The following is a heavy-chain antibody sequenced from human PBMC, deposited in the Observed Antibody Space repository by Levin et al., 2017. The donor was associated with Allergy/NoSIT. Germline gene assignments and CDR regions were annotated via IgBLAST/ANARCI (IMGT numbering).Heavy chain of an antibody. Sequence: ASVKVSCKASGYTFTDYYMHWVRQAPGQGLEWMGWINPNSGGTKYAQKIQGRVTMTWDTSINTAYMELSRLRSDDTAVYYCARDGSTGCRSASCYSFDPWGQGTLVSV. CDR1: GYTFTDYY. J-gene: IGHJ5*02. CDR2: INPNSGGT. CDR3: ARDGSTGCRSASCYSFDP. D-gene: IGHD2-2*01. V-gene: IGHV1-2*02.